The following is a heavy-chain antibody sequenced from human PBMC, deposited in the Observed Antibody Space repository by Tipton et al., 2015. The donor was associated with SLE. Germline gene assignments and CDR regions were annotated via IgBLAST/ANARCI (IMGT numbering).Heavy chain of an antibody. CDR3: ASGVLRAAGSGIGWFDP. Sequence: TLSLTCSVSGGSISSNYWIWIRQPAGKGLEWIGRIDSTGNTNYNPSLRSRITISEDTSRNQFSLKLGSVTAADTAVYYCASGVLRAAGSGIGWFDPWGQGTLVTVSS. J-gene: IGHJ5*02. CDR1: GGSISSNY. V-gene: IGHV4-4*07. CDR2: IDSTGNT. D-gene: IGHD1-26*01.